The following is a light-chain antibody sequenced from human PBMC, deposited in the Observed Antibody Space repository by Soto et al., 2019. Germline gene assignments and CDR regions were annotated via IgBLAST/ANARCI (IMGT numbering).Light chain of an antibody. CDR1: QSVSSY. CDR3: QHYKFFPWT. CDR2: DAS. J-gene: IGKJ1*01. V-gene: IGKV3-11*01. Sequence: EIVLTQSPATLTLSPGERATLSCRASQSVSSYLAWYQQKPGQAPRLLIYDASNRATGIPARFSGSGSGTDFTLTISGLQPDDFATYYCQHYKFFPWTFGQGTRVEIK.